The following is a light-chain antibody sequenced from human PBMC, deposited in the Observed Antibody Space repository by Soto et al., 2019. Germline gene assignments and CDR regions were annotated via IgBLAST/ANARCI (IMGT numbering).Light chain of an antibody. J-gene: IGKJ5*01. V-gene: IGKV1-33*01. Sequence: DIQTPPSPSSLSASVGAGVTITCQASQDISNYLNWYQQKPGKAPKLLIYDASNLETGVPSRFSGSGSGTDFTFTISSLQPEDIATYYCQQYDNLITFGQGTRLEIK. CDR3: QQYDNLIT. CDR1: QDISNY. CDR2: DAS.